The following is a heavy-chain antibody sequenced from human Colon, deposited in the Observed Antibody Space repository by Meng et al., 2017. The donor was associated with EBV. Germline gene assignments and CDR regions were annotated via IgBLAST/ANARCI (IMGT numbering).Heavy chain of an antibody. J-gene: IGHJ4*02. Sequence: QVQLQQWGAGLLKSLETLYPTCAVYGGPSSNFYWSWIRQPPGKGLEWIGEMNQSGSTNYNPSLKSRVTISVDASKNQFSLKLSSVTAADTAVYYCARAWGYCSSGSCRTGWGQGTLVTVSS. D-gene: IGHD2-15*01. CDR3: ARAWGYCSSGSCRTG. CDR2: MNQSGST. CDR1: GGPSSNFY. V-gene: IGHV4-34*01.